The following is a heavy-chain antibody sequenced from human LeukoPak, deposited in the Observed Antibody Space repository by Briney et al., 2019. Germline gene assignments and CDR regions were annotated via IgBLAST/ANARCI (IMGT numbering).Heavy chain of an antibody. V-gene: IGHV3-23*01. CDR2: ISGSGGST. CDR3: AGRFLEWSPSYYYYYYMAV. J-gene: IGHJ6*03. D-gene: IGHD3-3*01. CDR1: GFTFSSYA. Sequence: GGSLRLSCAASGFTFSSYAMSWVRQAPGKGLEWVSAISGSGGSTYYADSVKGRFTISRDNSKNTLYLQMNSLRAEDTAVYYCAGRFLEWSPSYYYYYYMAVWGKGTTVTVSS.